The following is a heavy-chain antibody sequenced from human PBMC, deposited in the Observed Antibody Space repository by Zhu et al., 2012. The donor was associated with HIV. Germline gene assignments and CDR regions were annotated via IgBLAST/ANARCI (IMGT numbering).Heavy chain of an antibody. V-gene: IGHV4-28*01. CDR1: GYSISSSNW. CDR3: ARIREDYFDWLLYYYMDV. CDR2: MSYSGST. Sequence: QVQLQESGPGLVKPSDTLSLTCAVSGYSISSSNWWGWIRQPPGKGLEWIAYMSYSGSTYYNVSLKSRVTMSVDTSKNQFSLKLRSVTAVDTAVYYCARIREDYFDWLLYYYMDVWGKGPRSPSP. D-gene: IGHD3-9*01. J-gene: IGHJ6*03.